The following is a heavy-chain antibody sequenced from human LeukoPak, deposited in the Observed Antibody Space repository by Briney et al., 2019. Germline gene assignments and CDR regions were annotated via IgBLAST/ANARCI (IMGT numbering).Heavy chain of an antibody. V-gene: IGHV1-18*01. CDR1: GYTFTSYG. D-gene: IGHD2-15*01. Sequence: ASVKVSCKASGYTFTSYGISWVRQAPGQGLEWMGWISAYNGNTNYAQKLQGRVTMTTDTSTSTAYMELRSLRSDDTAVYYCARVHSCSGVNCYYFDYWGQGTLVTVSS. J-gene: IGHJ4*02. CDR3: ARVHSCSGVNCYYFDY. CDR2: ISAYNGNT.